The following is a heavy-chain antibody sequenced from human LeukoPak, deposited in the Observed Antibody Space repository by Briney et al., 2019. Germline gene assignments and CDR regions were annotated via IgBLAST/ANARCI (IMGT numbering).Heavy chain of an antibody. Sequence: GSLRLSCRVSGFRLGAYAMTWVRQPPGKGLEWVSTISGSGSNTYYADSVKGRFTISRDNSETTLYLQMNGLRVEDTAEYYCAKHPTMVRGVEDGLDRWGQGTMVTVSS. D-gene: IGHD3-10*01. CDR1: GFRLGAYA. V-gene: IGHV3-23*01. CDR3: AKHPTMVRGVEDGLDR. J-gene: IGHJ3*01. CDR2: ISGSGSNT.